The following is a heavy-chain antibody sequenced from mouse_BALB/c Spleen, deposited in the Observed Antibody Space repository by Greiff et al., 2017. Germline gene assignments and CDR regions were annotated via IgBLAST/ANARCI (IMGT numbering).Heavy chain of an antibody. CDR3: ARELGWAMDY. D-gene: IGHD4-1*01. V-gene: IGHV5-17*02. CDR2: ISSGSSTI. CDR1: GFTFSSFG. J-gene: IGHJ4*01. Sequence: EVQVVESGGGLVQPGGSRKLSCAASGFTFSSFGMHWVRQAPEKGLEWVAYISSGSSTIYYADTVKGRFTISRDNPKNTLFLQMTSLRSEDTAMYYCARELGWAMDYWGQGTSVTVSS.